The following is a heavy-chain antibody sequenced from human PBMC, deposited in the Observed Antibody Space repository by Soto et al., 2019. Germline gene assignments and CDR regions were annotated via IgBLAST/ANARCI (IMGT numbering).Heavy chain of an antibody. Sequence: SVKVSCKVSGYTLTELSMHWVRQAPGQGLEWMGGIIPIFGTANYAQKFQGRVTITADESTSTAYMELSSLRSEDTAVYYCARDQYYYDSSGYPGAFDIWGQGTMVTVSS. J-gene: IGHJ3*02. V-gene: IGHV1-69*13. CDR1: GYTLTELS. CDR2: IIPIFGTA. CDR3: ARDQYYYDSSGYPGAFDI. D-gene: IGHD3-22*01.